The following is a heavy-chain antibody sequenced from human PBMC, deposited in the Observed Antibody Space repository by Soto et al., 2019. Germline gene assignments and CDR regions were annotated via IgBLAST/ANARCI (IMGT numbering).Heavy chain of an antibody. V-gene: IGHV1-69*06. CDR2: IIPIFGTA. D-gene: IGHD5-12*01. CDR1: GGSFSSYG. Sequence: QVQLVQSGAEVKKPGSSVKVSCKASGGSFSSYGITWVRQAPGQGLEWMGGIIPIFGTANYAQKFQGRVTITADKSTSTAYMELSSLRSEDTAVYYCARGYSGRDYYYYGMDVWGQGTTVTVSS. J-gene: IGHJ6*02. CDR3: ARGYSGRDYYYYGMDV.